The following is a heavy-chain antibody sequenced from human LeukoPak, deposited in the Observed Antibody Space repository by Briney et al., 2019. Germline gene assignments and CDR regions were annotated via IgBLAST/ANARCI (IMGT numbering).Heavy chain of an antibody. CDR1: GFTVSSNE. CDR2: IKPDGSEK. CDR3: ARERMYSGSGSTYPYYDY. J-gene: IGHJ4*02. Sequence: GGSLRLSCAASGFTVSSNEMSWVRQAPGKGLEWVANIKPDGSEKYFMDSVKGRFTISRDNAKNALYLEMNSLRAEDTAEYFCARERMYSGSGSTYPYYDYWGQGTLVTVSS. D-gene: IGHD3-10*01. V-gene: IGHV3-7*01.